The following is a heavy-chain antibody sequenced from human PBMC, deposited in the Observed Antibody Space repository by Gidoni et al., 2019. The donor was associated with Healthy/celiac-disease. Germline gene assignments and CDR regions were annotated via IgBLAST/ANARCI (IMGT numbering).Heavy chain of an antibody. CDR2: IYTSGST. Sequence: QVQLQESGPGLVKPSQPLSLTCTVSGGSISSGSYYRSWIRQPAGKGLEWIGRIYTSGSTNYNPSLKSRVTMSVDTSKNQFSLKLSSVTAADTAVYYCARGPLFSYYYYMDVWGKGTTVTVSS. V-gene: IGHV4-61*02. CDR1: GGSISSGSYY. J-gene: IGHJ6*03. CDR3: ARGPLFSYYYYMDV.